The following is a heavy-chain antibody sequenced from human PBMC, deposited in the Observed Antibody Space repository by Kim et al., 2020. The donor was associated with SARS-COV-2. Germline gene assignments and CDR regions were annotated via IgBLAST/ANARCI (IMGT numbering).Heavy chain of an antibody. V-gene: IGHV3-74*01. D-gene: IGHD3-22*01. Sequence: SVKGRYTISRDNAKNTLYLQMNSLRPEDTAVYYCARAGDYDMSGYYGYFNHWGQGALVTVSS. J-gene: IGHJ1*01. CDR3: ARAGDYDMSGYYGYFNH.